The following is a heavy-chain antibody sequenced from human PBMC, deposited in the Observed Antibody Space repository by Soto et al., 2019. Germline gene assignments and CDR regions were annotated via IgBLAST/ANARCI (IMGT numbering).Heavy chain of an antibody. D-gene: IGHD1-26*01. CDR3: ARDPFGYYVNYFDN. CDR1: GFTFSSYW. J-gene: IGHJ4*02. CDR2: IKQDGSEK. Sequence: GGSLRLSCAASGFTFSSYWMSWVRQAPGKGLEWVANIKQDGSEKYYVDSVKGRFTISRDNAKNSLYLQMNSLRAEDTAVYYCARDPFGYYVNYFDNWGQGTLVTVSA. V-gene: IGHV3-7*03.